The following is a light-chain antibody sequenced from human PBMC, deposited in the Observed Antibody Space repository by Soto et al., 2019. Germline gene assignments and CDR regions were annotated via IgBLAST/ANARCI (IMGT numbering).Light chain of an antibody. V-gene: IGLV2-14*01. J-gene: IGLJ2*01. CDR2: DVS. CDR1: SSGVGDYNY. CDR3: SSYTSTSVI. Sequence: QSALTQPASVSGSPGQSITISCTGTSSGVGDYNYVSWYQQHPGKAPKLMIYDVSNRPSGVSNRFSGSKSGNTASLTISGLQTEDEADYYCSSYTSTSVIFGGGTKVTVL.